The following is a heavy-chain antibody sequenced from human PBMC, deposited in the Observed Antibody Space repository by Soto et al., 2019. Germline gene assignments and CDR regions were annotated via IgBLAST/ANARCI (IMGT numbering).Heavy chain of an antibody. J-gene: IGHJ4*02. CDR3: AKSNLRLVVLYYFDY. D-gene: IGHD3-22*01. CDR1: GFTFSSYA. Sequence: RLSCAASGFTFSSYAMSWVRQAPGQGLEWVSAISGSGGSTYYADSVKGRFTISRDNSKNTLYLQMNSLRAEDTAVYYCAKSNLRLVVLYYFDYWGQGTLVTVSS. V-gene: IGHV3-23*01. CDR2: ISGSGGST.